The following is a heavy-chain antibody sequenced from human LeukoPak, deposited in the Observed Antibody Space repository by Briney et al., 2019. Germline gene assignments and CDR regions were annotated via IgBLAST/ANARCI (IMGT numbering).Heavy chain of an antibody. V-gene: IGHV3-23*01. CDR3: AKEGLHYYGSGSYYIGYYFDY. D-gene: IGHD3-10*01. Sequence: PGGSLRLSCAASGFTFSSYAMSWVRQAPGKGLEWVSAISGSGGSTYYADSVKGRFTISRDNSKNTLYLQMNSLRAEDTAVYYCAKEGLHYYGSGSYYIGYYFDYWGQGTLVTVSS. CDR2: ISGSGGST. J-gene: IGHJ4*02. CDR1: GFTFSSYA.